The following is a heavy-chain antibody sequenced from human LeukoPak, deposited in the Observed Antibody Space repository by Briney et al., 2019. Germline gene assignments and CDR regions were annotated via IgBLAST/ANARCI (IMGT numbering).Heavy chain of an antibody. Sequence: SQTLSLTCAISGDSVSSNSAAWTWIRQSPSRGLEWLGRTYYRSKWYNDYAVSVKSRITINPDTSKNQFSLQLNSVTPEDTAVYYCAKGTYYYGSGSYYNSIYYFDYWGQGTLVTVSS. V-gene: IGHV6-1*01. D-gene: IGHD3-10*01. J-gene: IGHJ4*02. CDR3: AKGTYYYGSGSYYNSIYYFDY. CDR2: TYYRSKWYN. CDR1: GDSVSSNSAA.